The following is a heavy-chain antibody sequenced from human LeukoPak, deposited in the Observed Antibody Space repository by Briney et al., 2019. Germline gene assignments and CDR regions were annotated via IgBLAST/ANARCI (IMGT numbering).Heavy chain of an antibody. CDR1: GYTFTTYY. D-gene: IGHD3-10*01. J-gene: IGHJ4*02. CDR3: ARRSVTFSYGSSFDY. V-gene: IGHV1-46*01. Sequence: ASVKVSCKASGYTFTTYYIHWVRQAPGQGLEWMGIINPSGGSTSYAQKFQGRVTMTRDTSTSTVYMELSGLRSEDTAVYYCARRSVTFSYGSSFDYWGQGTLVTVSS. CDR2: INPSGGST.